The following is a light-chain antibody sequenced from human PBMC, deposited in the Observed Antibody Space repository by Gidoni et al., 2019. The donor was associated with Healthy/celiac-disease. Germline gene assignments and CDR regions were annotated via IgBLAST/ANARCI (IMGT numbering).Light chain of an antibody. V-gene: IGKV3-20*01. Sequence: EIVLTQPPGTLSLSPGERATLSCRASQSVSSSYVAWYQQKPGQAPRLLIDGASSRATGIPDRIGGSGSGTDFTLTISRLEPEDFAVYYCQQYGSSPRTFGQGTKVEIK. J-gene: IGKJ1*01. CDR1: QSVSSSY. CDR3: QQYGSSPRT. CDR2: GAS.